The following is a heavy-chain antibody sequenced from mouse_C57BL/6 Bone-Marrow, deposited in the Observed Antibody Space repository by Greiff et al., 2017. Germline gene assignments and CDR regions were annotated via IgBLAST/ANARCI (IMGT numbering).Heavy chain of an antibody. CDR2: INPNNGGT. CDR1: GYTFTDYY. J-gene: IGHJ2*01. D-gene: IGHD4-1*01. V-gene: IGHV1-26*01. CDR3: ARSWVSFDY. Sequence: EVQLQQSGPELVKPGASVKISCKASGYTFTDYYMNWVNQSHGKSLEWIGYINPNNGGTSYKQKFKGKATFTIDKSSSTAYLELHSLTSEDSAIYYCARSWVSFDYWGQGTTLTVSS.